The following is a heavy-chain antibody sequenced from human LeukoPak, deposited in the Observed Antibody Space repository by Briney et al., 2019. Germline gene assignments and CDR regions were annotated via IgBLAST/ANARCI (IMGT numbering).Heavy chain of an antibody. J-gene: IGHJ4*02. D-gene: IGHD2-2*01. V-gene: IGHV5-51*01. CDR3: ARPAHSFPHQPPFDY. Sequence: GESLKISCKGSGYIFTSYWIGWVRQMPGKGLEWRGIIYPDDSDTRYSPAFQRQRTILADKYINTAYLQQSSLQGSDTATCYCARPAHSFPHQPPFDYWGQGTLVTVSS. CDR2: IYPDDSDT. CDR1: GYIFTSYW.